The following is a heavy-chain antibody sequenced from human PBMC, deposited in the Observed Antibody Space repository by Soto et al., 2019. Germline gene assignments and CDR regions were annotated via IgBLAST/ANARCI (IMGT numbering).Heavy chain of an antibody. Sequence: EVQLVESGGGLVKPGGSLRLSCAASGFTFSSYSMNWVRQAPGKGLEWVSSISSSSSYIYYADSVKGRFTISRDNAKNSLYLQMNSLRAEDTAVYYCARVGLDPTSYSSSWYGWSDYWGQGTLVTVSS. CDR2: ISSSSSYI. J-gene: IGHJ4*02. CDR3: ARVGLDPTSYSSSWYGWSDY. CDR1: GFTFSSYS. D-gene: IGHD6-13*01. V-gene: IGHV3-21*01.